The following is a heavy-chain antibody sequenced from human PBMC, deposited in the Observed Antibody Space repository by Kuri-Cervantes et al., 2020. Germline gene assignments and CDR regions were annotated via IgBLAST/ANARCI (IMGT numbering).Heavy chain of an antibody. CDR2: IYYSGST. CDR1: GGSISSYY. D-gene: IGHD3-16*01. Sequence: SETLSLTCTVSGGSISSYYWSWIRQPPGKGLEWIGYIYYSGSTYYNPSLKSRVTISVDTSKNQFSLKLSSVTAADTAVYYCASAMDYYEAFDYWGQGTLVTVSS. J-gene: IGHJ4*02. CDR3: ASAMDYYEAFDY. V-gene: IGHV4-59*12.